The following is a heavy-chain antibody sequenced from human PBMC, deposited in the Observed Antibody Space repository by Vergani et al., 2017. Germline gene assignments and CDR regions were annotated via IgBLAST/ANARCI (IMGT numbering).Heavy chain of an antibody. D-gene: IGHD5-18*01. Sequence: EVQLVQSGAEVKKPGESLKISCKGSGYSFTSYWIGWVRQMPGKGREWKGIIYPADSDTRYSPSFQGQVTISADKSISTAYLQWSSLKATNTAMYYCARHRVYSYGDFDYWGPGTLVTVSS. V-gene: IGHV5-51*01. CDR2: IYPADSDT. CDR3: ARHRVYSYGDFDY. CDR1: GYSFTSYW. J-gene: IGHJ4*02.